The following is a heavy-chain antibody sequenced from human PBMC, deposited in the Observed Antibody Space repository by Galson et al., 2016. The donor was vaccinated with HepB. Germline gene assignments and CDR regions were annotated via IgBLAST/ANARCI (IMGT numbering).Heavy chain of an antibody. Sequence: SETLSLTCTVTGGSLSGTTDYWGWIRQPPGKGLEWIGGIFYTGGSTYYNPSLKSRVTISVDTSKNQFSLKLSSVTAADTAVYYCARQRDSVVAVPAFDYWGQGTLVTVSS. CDR2: IFYTGGST. CDR1: GGSLSGTTDY. CDR3: ARQRDSVVAVPAFDY. J-gene: IGHJ4*02. D-gene: IGHD2-2*01. V-gene: IGHV4-39*01.